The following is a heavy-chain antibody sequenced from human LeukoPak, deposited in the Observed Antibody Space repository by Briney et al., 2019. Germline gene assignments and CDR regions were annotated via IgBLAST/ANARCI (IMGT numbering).Heavy chain of an antibody. V-gene: IGHV3-30-3*01. J-gene: IGHJ3*02. CDR2: ISYDGSNK. Sequence: GGSLRLSCAASGFTFSSYAMPWVRQAPGKGLEWVAVISYDGSNKYYADSVKGRFTISRDNSKNTLYLQMNSLRAEDTAVYYCARVPTGSSSWYQEYAFDIWGQGTMVTVSS. CDR1: GFTFSSYA. CDR3: ARVPTGSSSWYQEYAFDI. D-gene: IGHD6-13*01.